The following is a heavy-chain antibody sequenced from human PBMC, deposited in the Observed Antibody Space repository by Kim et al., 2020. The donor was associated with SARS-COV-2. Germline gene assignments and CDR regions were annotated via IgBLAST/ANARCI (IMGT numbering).Heavy chain of an antibody. CDR1: GGSIRSHH. J-gene: IGHJ3*02. CDR3: VRLYDCWGGHFERGAFG. D-gene: IGHD3-3*01. V-gene: IGHV4-59*11. Sequence: SETLSLTCTVSGGSIRSHHWSWIRQPPGKGPEWIGYIHYTGTVKFNPSLESRVTMSVEPSKNQFSLKLSSVAAADTAVDYLVRLYDCWGGHFERGAFG. CDR2: IHYTGTV.